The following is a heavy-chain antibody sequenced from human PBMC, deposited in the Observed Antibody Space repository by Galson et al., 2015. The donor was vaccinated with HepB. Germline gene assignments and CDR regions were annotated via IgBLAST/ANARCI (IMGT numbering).Heavy chain of an antibody. V-gene: IGHV1-18*01. CDR1: GYTFTSYG. J-gene: IGHJ3*02. Sequence: SVKVSCKASGYTFTSYGISWVRQAPGQGLEWMGWISAYNGNTNYAQKLQGRVTMTTDTSTSTAYMELRSLRSDDTAVYYCARGVEYCSSTSCYLDAFDIWGQGTMVTVSS. D-gene: IGHD2-2*01. CDR2: ISAYNGNT. CDR3: ARGVEYCSSTSCYLDAFDI.